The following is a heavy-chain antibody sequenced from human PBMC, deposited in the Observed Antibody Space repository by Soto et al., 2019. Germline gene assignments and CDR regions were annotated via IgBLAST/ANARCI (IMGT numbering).Heavy chain of an antibody. CDR2: TYYSGST. CDR1: GGSISSYY. CDR3: ARHIYDFWSGYSPYYMDV. D-gene: IGHD3-3*01. J-gene: IGHJ6*03. V-gene: IGHV4-59*08. Sequence: SETLSLTCTVSGGSISSYYWSWIRQPPGKGLEWIGYTYYSGSTNYNPSLKSRVTISVDTSKNQFSLKLSSVTAADTAVYYCARHIYDFWSGYSPYYMDVWGKGTTVTVSS.